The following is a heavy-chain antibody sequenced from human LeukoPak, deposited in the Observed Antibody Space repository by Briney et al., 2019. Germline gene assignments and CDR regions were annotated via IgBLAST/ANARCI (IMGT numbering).Heavy chain of an antibody. J-gene: IGHJ4*02. Sequence: KPSETPSLTRTVSGGSISSSSYYWGWICQPPGKGLEWIGRIYYSGSTYYNPSLKSRVTMSVDTSKNQFSMKLSSVTAADTAVYYCARDGSDYYDSSGYSSPFDYWGQGTLVTVSS. V-gene: IGHV4-39*07. D-gene: IGHD3-22*01. CDR3: ARDGSDYYDSSGYSSPFDY. CDR1: GGSISSSSYY. CDR2: IYYSGST.